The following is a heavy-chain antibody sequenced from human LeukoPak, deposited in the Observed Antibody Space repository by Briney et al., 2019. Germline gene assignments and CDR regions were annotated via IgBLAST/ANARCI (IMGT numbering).Heavy chain of an antibody. CDR1: GGSISSYY. CDR3: ARAPLYIVVVPGGFDY. J-gene: IGHJ4*02. CDR2: IYYSGST. D-gene: IGHD2-2*01. Sequence: SETLSLTCTVSGGSISSYYWSWIRQPPGKGLEWIGYIYYSGSTNYNPSLKSRVTISVDTSKNQFSLKLSSVTAADTAVYYCARAPLYIVVVPGGFDYWGQGTLVTVSS. V-gene: IGHV4-59*01.